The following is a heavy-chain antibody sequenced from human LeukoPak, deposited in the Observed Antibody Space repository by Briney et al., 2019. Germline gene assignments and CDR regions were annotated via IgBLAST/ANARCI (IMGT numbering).Heavy chain of an antibody. CDR3: ARDSTIFGVVIPFQH. J-gene: IGHJ1*01. D-gene: IGHD3-3*01. Sequence: SETLSLTCTVSGGSISSYYWSWIRQPPGKGLEWIGYIYYSGSTNYNPSLKSRVTISVDTSKNQFSLKLSSVTAADTAVYYCARDSTIFGVVIPFQHWGQGTLVAVSS. CDR2: IYYSGST. V-gene: IGHV4-59*01. CDR1: GGSISSYY.